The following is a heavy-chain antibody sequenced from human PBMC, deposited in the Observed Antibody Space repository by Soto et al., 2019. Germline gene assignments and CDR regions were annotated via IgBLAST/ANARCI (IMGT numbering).Heavy chain of an antibody. CDR2: MNPYTGET. CDR3: VRQAGGASTPGDDY. V-gene: IGHV1-8*01. J-gene: IGHJ4*02. Sequence: QVQLVQSGAEVRKPGASVRVSCKASGYTFDAFDIHWVRQATGQGLELMGWMNPYTGETAYTQTFRGRVSMTRDTSVSTAYMELTILTSEDSAIYFCVRQAGGASTPGDDYWGQGTLVTVSS. D-gene: IGHD2-15*01. CDR1: GYTFDAFD.